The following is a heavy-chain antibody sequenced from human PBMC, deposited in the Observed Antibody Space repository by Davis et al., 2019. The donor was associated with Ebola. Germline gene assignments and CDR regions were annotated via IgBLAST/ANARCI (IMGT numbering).Heavy chain of an antibody. Sequence: ASVQVSCKASGYTFTGYYMHWVRQAPGQGLEWMGGIIPIFGTANYAQKFQGRVTMTTDTSTSTAYMELRRLRSDDTAVYYCARAAISVWFREGSYYYYGMDVWGQGTTVTVSS. V-gene: IGHV1-2*02. CDR1: GYTFTGYY. D-gene: IGHD3-10*01. CDR2: IIPIFGTA. CDR3: ARAAISVWFREGSYYYYGMDV. J-gene: IGHJ6*02.